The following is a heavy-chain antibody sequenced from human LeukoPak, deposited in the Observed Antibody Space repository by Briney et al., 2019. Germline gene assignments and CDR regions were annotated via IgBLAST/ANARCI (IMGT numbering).Heavy chain of an antibody. CDR3: AKDLEFSWHGDYGHGGY. CDR2: ISGSGGST. CDR1: GFTFSSYA. J-gene: IGHJ4*02. D-gene: IGHD4-17*01. Sequence: QLGGSLRLSCAASGFTFSSYAMSWVRQAPGKGLEWVLAISGSGGSTYYADSVKGRFTISRDNSKNTLYLQMNSLRAEDTAVYYCAKDLEFSWHGDYGHGGYWGQGTLVTVSS. V-gene: IGHV3-23*01.